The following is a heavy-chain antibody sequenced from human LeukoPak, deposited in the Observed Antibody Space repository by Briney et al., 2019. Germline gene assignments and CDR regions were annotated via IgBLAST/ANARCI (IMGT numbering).Heavy chain of an antibody. J-gene: IGHJ4*02. CDR2: INHNGNVN. CDR3: ARASYGDYVSLFFDY. Sequence: PGGSLRLSCAASGFTFSSYWMNWARQAPGKGLEWVASINHNGNVNYYVDSVKGRFTISRDNAKNSLYLQMSNLRAEDTAVYFCARASYGDYVSLFFDYWGQGTLVTVSS. CDR1: GFTFSSYW. D-gene: IGHD4-17*01. V-gene: IGHV3-7*03.